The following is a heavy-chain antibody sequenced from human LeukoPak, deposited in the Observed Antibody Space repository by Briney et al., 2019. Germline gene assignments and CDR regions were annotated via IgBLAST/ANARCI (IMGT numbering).Heavy chain of an antibody. D-gene: IGHD5-24*01. CDR2: ISGSGGST. V-gene: IGHV3-23*01. J-gene: IGHJ4*02. CDR3: AKAYYGYNDGYFDY. Sequence: PGGSLRLSCAASGFTFSSYAMSWVRQAPGQGLEWVSAISGSGGSTYYADSVKGRFTISRDNSKNTLYLQMNSLRAEDTAVYYCAKAYYGYNDGYFDYWGQGTLVTVSS. CDR1: GFTFSSYA.